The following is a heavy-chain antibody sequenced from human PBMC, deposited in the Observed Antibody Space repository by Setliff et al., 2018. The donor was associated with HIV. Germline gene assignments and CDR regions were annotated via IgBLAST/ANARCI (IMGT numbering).Heavy chain of an antibody. D-gene: IGHD4-17*01. J-gene: IGHJ4*02. V-gene: IGHV4-30-4*02. CDR3: ARDPPGYGDSNDY. CDR2: ITYSGSA. Sequence: PSETLSLTCTVSGGSISSDDYYWNWIRQPPGKGLEWIGYITYSGSAYYNPSLKSRVTISIDTSNNQISLRLSSVTAADTAVYYCARDPPGYGDSNDYWGQGTLVTVSS. CDR1: GGSISSDDYY.